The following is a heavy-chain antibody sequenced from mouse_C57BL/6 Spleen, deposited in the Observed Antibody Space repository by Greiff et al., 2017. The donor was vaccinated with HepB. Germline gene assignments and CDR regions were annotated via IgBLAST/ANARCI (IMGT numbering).Heavy chain of an antibody. CDR2: INPSSGYT. CDR3: ARDYSNWFAY. J-gene: IGHJ3*01. V-gene: IGHV1-7*01. Sequence: VQLQQSGAELVKPGASVKISCKASGYTFTDYYINWVKQRPGQGLEWIGYINPSSGYTKYNQKFKDKATLTADKSSSTAYMQLSSLNYEDSAVYYCARDYSNWFAYWGQGTLVTVSA. D-gene: IGHD2-5*01. CDR1: GYTFTDYY.